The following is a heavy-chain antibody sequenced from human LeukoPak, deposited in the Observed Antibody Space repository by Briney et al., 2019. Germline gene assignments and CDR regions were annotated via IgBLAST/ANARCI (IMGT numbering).Heavy chain of an antibody. V-gene: IGHV3-21*01. CDR2: ISSSSSYI. CDR3: AKEWGDGGYSYGSPPFDY. J-gene: IGHJ4*02. D-gene: IGHD5-18*01. CDR1: GFTFNNYA. Sequence: GGSLRLSCVASGFTFNNYAMTWVRQAPGKGLEWVSSISSSSSYIYYADSVKGRFTISRDNAKNSLYLQMNSLRAEDTAVYYCAKEWGDGGYSYGSPPFDYWGQGTLVTVSS.